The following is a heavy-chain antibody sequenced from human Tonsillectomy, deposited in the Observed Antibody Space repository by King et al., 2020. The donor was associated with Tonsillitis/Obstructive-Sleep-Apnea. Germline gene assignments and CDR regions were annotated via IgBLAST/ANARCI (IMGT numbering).Heavy chain of an antibody. CDR3: ARDEGWGFDS. CDR1: GFTFSSYS. D-gene: IGHD7-27*01. J-gene: IGHJ4*02. Sequence: VQLVESGGGLVQPGGSLRLSCAGSGFTFSSYSLNWVRQAPGKGLEWVSHIGSGRSPISYADSVKGRFTISRDNAKNSLYLQMNSLRDEDTAVYYCARDEGWGFDSWGQGTLVTVSS. CDR2: IGSGRSPI. V-gene: IGHV3-48*02.